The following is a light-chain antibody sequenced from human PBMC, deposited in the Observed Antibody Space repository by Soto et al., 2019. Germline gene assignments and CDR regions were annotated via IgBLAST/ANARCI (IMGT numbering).Light chain of an antibody. CDR2: GAS. CDR1: QSVGTW. Sequence: DIQMTQSPSTLSASVGGRVTITCRASQSVGTWVAWYQQKPGKAPKLLIFGASNLGSGVPSRFSGSGSGTEFTLTIATLQPDDFATYFCQHYHRNMWSFGPGTKVDIK. CDR3: QHYHRNMWS. V-gene: IGKV1-5*01. J-gene: IGKJ1*01.